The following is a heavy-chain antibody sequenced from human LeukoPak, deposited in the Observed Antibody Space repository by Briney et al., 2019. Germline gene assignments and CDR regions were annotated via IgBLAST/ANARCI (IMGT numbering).Heavy chain of an antibody. CDR2: ISAYTGNT. D-gene: IGHD3-22*01. V-gene: IGHV1-18*01. CDR1: GYTFTNYG. J-gene: IGHJ4*02. CDR3: ARSGVGYFYDNTGYYPLDY. Sequence: ASVKVSCKDSGYTFTNYGISWVRQAPGQRREWMVWISAYTGNTNYAQNFQGRVTMTTDTSTSTALMELRSLRSDDTAVYYCARSGVGYFYDNTGYYPLDYWGQGTLVTVSS.